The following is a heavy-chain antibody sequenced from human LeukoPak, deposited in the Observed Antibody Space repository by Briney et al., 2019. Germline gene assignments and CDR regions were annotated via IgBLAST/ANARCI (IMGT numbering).Heavy chain of an antibody. CDR2: IYTSGST. CDR3: AQDRAWIEFYF. D-gene: IGHD5-12*01. Sequence: SETLSLTCTVSGVSISSYYWTWIRQSAGKGLEWIGRIYTSGSTYYNPSLKSRVSMSVDTSKNQFSLKLSSVTAADTAVYYCAQDRAWIEFYFWGQGTLVTVSS. CDR1: GVSISSYY. J-gene: IGHJ4*02. V-gene: IGHV4-4*07.